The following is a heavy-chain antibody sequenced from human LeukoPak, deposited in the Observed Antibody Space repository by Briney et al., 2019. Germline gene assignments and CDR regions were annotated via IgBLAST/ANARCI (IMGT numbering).Heavy chain of an antibody. CDR2: RST. J-gene: IGHJ5*02. CDR1: GGSISSSDYY. Sequence: PSETLSLTCTVSGGSISSSDYYWGWIRQPPGKGLEWIASRSTYYSPSLKSGVTISVDTSKNQFSLKLRSVTATDTAVYYCARGLTRGYTYGGCFDPWGQGTLVTVSS. CDR3: ARGLTRGYTYGGCFDP. D-gene: IGHD5-12*01. V-gene: IGHV4-39*01.